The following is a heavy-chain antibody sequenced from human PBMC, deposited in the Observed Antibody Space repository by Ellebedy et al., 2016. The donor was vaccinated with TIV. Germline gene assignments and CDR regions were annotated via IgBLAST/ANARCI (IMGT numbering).Heavy chain of an antibody. J-gene: IGHJ4*02. CDR3: ARQDSSGWYYY. CDR2: IYYSGST. D-gene: IGHD6-19*01. CDR1: GGSISSSSYY. Sequence: MPSETLSLTCTVSGGSISSSSYYWGWIRQPPGKGLEWIGSIYYSGSTYYNPSLKSRVTISVDTSKNQFSLKLSSVTAADTAVYYCARQDSSGWYYYWGQGTLVTVSS. V-gene: IGHV4-39*01.